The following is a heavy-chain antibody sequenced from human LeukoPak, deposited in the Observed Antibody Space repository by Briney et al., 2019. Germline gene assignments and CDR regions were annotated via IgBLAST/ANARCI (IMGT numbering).Heavy chain of an antibody. D-gene: IGHD2-15*01. CDR1: GGSFSGYY. CDR3: ARDLGYCSGGSCYSWFDP. V-gene: IGHV4-34*01. CDR2: INHSGST. Sequence: PSETLSLTCAVYGGSFSGYYWSWIRQPPGKGLEWIGEINHSGSTNYNPSLKSRVTISVDTSKNQFSLKLGSVTAADTAVYYCARDLGYCSGGSCYSWFDPWGQGTLVTVSS. J-gene: IGHJ5*02.